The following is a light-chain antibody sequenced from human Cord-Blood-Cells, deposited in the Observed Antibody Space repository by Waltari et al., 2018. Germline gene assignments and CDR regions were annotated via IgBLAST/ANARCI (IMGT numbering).Light chain of an antibody. V-gene: IGLV1-40*01. CDR2: GNS. J-gene: IGLJ3*02. Sequence: QSVLTQPPSVSGAPGQRVTISCTGSSSNIGAGYDVHWYQQLPGTAPKLLIDGNSTRTSGLPHRFSGSESRTSASLAITGIQAEDEADYYCQSYDSSLSWAFGGGPKLTVL. CDR1: SSNIGAGYD. CDR3: QSYDSSLSWA.